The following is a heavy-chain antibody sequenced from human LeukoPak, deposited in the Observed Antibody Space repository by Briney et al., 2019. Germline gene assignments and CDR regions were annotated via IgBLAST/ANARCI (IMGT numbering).Heavy chain of an antibody. D-gene: IGHD5-24*01. CDR1: GYTLTGHY. Sequence: ASVTVSCKASGYTLTGHYIHWVRQAPGHGLQWMGWNNPNTGGTNYAQKFQGRVTMTRDTSITTASMELSRLRSDDTAVYYCARGGRDDYKYNYFDFWGQGTLVTVSS. J-gene: IGHJ4*02. CDR2: NNPNTGGT. CDR3: ARGGRDDYKYNYFDF. V-gene: IGHV1-2*02.